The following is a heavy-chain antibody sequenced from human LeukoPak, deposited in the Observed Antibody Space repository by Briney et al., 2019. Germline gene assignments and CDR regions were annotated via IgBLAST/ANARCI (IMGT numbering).Heavy chain of an antibody. CDR1: GYTFTSYH. CDR2: INPNSGGT. V-gene: IGHV1-2*04. J-gene: IGHJ4*02. D-gene: IGHD6-13*01. Sequence: ASVKVSCKASGYTFTSYHMHWVRQAPGQGLEWMGWINPNSGGTNYAQKFQGWVTMTRDTSISTAYMELSRLRSDDTAVYYCARSIAAAGRFFDYWGQGTLVTVSS. CDR3: ARSIAAAGRFFDY.